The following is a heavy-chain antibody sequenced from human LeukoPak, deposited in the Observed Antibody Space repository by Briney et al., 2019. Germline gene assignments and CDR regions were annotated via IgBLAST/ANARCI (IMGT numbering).Heavy chain of an antibody. D-gene: IGHD3-10*01. CDR1: GGSISSSSYY. CDR2: IYYSGST. Sequence: SETLSLTCTVSGGSISSSSYYWGWIRQPPGKGLEWIGSIYYSGSTYYNPSLKSRVTISVDTSKNQFSLKLSSVTAADTAVYYCASQYYYGSGSLDYWGQGTLVTVSS. V-gene: IGHV4-39*01. CDR3: ASQYYYGSGSLDY. J-gene: IGHJ4*02.